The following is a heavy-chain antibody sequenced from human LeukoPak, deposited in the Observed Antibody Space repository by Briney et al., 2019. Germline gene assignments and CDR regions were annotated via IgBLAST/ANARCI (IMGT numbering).Heavy chain of an antibody. J-gene: IGHJ4*02. CDR1: GGSFSGYY. D-gene: IGHD3-10*01. CDR2: INHSGST. Sequence: SETLSLTCAVYGGSFSGYYWSWIRQPPGKGLEWIGEINHSGSTNYNPSLKSRVTISVDTSKNQFSLKLSSVTAADTAVYYCASPYYYGSGSYYRWGQRTLVTVSS. V-gene: IGHV4-34*01. CDR3: ASPYYYGSGSYYR.